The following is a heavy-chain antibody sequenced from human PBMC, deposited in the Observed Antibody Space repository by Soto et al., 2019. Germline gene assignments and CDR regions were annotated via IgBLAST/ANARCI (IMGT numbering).Heavy chain of an antibody. CDR2: ISAYNGNT. CDR3: AREEIAVPGPGGGFDY. D-gene: IGHD6-19*01. J-gene: IGHJ4*02. V-gene: IGHV1-18*04. CDR1: GYTFSSHG. Sequence: QVQLVQSGAEVKKPGASVKVSCKASGYTFSSHGISWVRQAPGQGLEWMGWISAYNGNTNYAQKLQGRVTMTTDTSTRTVYMELRGLSSDDRAVYYWAREEIAVPGPGGGFDYGARGPLVTVSS.